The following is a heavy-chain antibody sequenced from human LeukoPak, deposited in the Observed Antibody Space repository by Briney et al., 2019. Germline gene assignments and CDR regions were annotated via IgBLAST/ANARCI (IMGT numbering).Heavy chain of an antibody. D-gene: IGHD2-21*02. V-gene: IGHV4-34*01. CDR1: GGSFSPYY. J-gene: IGHJ4*02. CDR2: INHSGST. CDR3: ARGGFYCGGDCYVDY. Sequence: PSETLSHTCAVYGGSFSPYYWSWIRQPPGKGLEWIGEINHSGSTNYNPSLKSRVTISVDTSKNQFSLRLSSVTAADTAVYYCARGGFYCGGDCYVDYCGQGTLVTVSS.